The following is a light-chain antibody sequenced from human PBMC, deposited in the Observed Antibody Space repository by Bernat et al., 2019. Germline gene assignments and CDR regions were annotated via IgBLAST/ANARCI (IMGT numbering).Light chain of an antibody. Sequence: DIQMTQSPSSLSASIGDGVTITCRASHDISNFLAWFQQKPGRAPKSLIYTASILQSEFPSKFSGSGYGTDFTLTISGLQPEDFATYYCQQYYTYPPTFGQGTTVEIK. CDR3: QQYYTYPPT. J-gene: IGKJ1*01. CDR2: TAS. V-gene: IGKV1-16*02. CDR1: HDISNF.